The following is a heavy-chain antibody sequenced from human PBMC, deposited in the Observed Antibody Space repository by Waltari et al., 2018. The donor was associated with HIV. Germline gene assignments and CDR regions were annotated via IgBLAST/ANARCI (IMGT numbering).Heavy chain of an antibody. Sequence: QVQLQQWGAGLLKPLETLSLTCAVSGWSFRRSSSSWIRPSPGKGLEGIGEINHSGGTNSNPSLKSRVTMSIDTSKSQFSLKLSSVNAADTAVYFCARGSSGWRFDYWGQGTLVTVS. J-gene: IGHJ4*02. CDR1: GWSFRRSS. CDR2: INHSGGT. V-gene: IGHV4-34*01. D-gene: IGHD6-19*01. CDR3: ARGSSGWRFDY.